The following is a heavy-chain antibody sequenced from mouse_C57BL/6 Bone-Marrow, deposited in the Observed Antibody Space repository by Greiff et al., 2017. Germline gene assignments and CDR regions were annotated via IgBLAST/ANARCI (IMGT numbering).Heavy chain of an antibody. D-gene: IGHD2-1*01. CDR1: GFNIKNTY. Sequence: EVKLVESVAELVRPGASVKLSCTASGFNIKNTYMHWVKQRPEQGLEWIGRIDPANGNTKYAPKFQGKATITADTSSNTAYLQLSSLTSEDTAIYYCAVYYGNYDYAMDYWGQGTSVTVSS. V-gene: IGHV14-3*01. J-gene: IGHJ4*01. CDR3: AVYYGNYDYAMDY. CDR2: IDPANGNT.